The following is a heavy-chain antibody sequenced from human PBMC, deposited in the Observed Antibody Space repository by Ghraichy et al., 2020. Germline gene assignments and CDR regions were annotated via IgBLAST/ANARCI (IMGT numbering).Heavy chain of an antibody. CDR1: GGSISNYY. D-gene: IGHD2-15*01. CDR3: ARYKSCTGGSCYYYFDY. Sequence: SETLSLTCTVSGGSISNYYWSWIRQPAGNGLEWIGRIYTSGSMNYNPSLKSRVTMSVDTSKNQFSLKLSSVTAADTAVYYCARYKSCTGGSCYYYFDYWGQGTLVTVSS. CDR2: IYTSGSM. V-gene: IGHV4-4*07. J-gene: IGHJ4*02.